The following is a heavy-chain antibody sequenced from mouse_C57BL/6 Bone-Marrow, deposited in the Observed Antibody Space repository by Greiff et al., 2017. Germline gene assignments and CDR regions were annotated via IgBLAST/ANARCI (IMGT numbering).Heavy chain of an antibody. J-gene: IGHJ2*01. D-gene: IGHD2-4*01. CDR3: ARLGDYDDFDY. CDR1: GYTFTSYW. V-gene: IGHV1-50*01. CDR2: IDPSDSYT. Sequence: VQLQQPGAELVKPGASVKLSCKASGYTFTSYWMQWVKQRPGQGLEWIGEIDPSDSYTNYNQKFKGKATMTVDTSSSTAYMQLSSLTSEDSAVYYCARLGDYDDFDYWGQGTTRTVSS.